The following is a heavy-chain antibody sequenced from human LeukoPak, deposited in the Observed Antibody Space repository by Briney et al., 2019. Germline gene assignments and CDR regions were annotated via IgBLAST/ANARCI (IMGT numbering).Heavy chain of an antibody. J-gene: IGHJ4*02. CDR2: ISYDGSNK. CDR1: GFTFSSYG. Sequence: PGRSLRLSCAASGFTFSSYGMHLVRQGPGKGLEWVAVISYDGSNKYYADSVKGRFTISRDNSKNTLYLQMNSLRAEDTAVYYCAKARDSSGHQRAYFDYWGQGTLVTVSS. D-gene: IGHD3-22*01. CDR3: AKARDSSGHQRAYFDY. V-gene: IGHV3-30*18.